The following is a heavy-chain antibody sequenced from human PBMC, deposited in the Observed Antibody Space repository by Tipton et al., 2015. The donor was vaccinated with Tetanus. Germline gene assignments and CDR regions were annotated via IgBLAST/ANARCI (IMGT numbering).Heavy chain of an antibody. D-gene: IGHD6-13*01. CDR2: ISNSGTS. CDR3: AGVTAQRTELYFDH. J-gene: IGHJ4*02. V-gene: IGHV4-39*07. CDR1: DESISSSSYY. Sequence: TLSLTCTVSDESISSSSYYWGWIRHHPGRGLEWIASISNSGTSYNNPSFRSRVTISMDRSKNQISLQLTSVTAADTAVYFCAGVTAQRTELYFDHWGQGTLVTVSP.